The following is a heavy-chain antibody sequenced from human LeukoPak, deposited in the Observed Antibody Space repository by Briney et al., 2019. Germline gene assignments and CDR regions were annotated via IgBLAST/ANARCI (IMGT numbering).Heavy chain of an antibody. V-gene: IGHV1-46*01. J-gene: IGHJ4*02. CDR3: ARVYYYGSGSYFPPDY. CDR2: INPSGGST. CDR1: GYTFTSYY. Sequence: GASVKVSCKASGYTFTSYYMHWVRQAPGQGLEWMGIINPSGGSTSYAQKFQGRVTMTRDTSTSTVYMELSSLRSEDTAVYYCARVYYYGSGSYFPPDYWGQGTLVTVSS. D-gene: IGHD3-10*01.